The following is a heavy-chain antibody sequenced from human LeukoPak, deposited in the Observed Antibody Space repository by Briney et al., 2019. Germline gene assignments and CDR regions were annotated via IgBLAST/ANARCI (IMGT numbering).Heavy chain of an antibody. CDR2: IIPIFGIA. CDR3: AREGYCSSTSCPFDY. J-gene: IGHJ4*02. Sequence: PVKVSCKASGGTFSSYAISWVRQAPGQRLEWMGRIIPIFGIANYAQKFQGRVTITADKSTSTAYMELSSLRSEDTAVYYCAREGYCSSTSCPFDYWGQGTLVTVSS. CDR1: GGTFSSYA. D-gene: IGHD2-2*01. V-gene: IGHV1-69*04.